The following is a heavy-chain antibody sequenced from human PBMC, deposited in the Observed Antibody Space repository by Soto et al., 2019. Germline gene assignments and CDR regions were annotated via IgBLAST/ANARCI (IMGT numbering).Heavy chain of an antibody. CDR2: ISYDGSNK. D-gene: IGHD4-4*01. Sequence: GGSLRLSCAASGFTFSSYAMHWVRQAPGKGLEWVAVISYDGSNKYYADSVKGRFTISRDNSKNTLYLQMNSLRAEDTAVYYCVSYQAWERPTTVTHDAFDIWGQGTMVTVSS. CDR3: VSYQAWERPTTVTHDAFDI. CDR1: GFTFSSYA. V-gene: IGHV3-30-3*01. J-gene: IGHJ3*02.